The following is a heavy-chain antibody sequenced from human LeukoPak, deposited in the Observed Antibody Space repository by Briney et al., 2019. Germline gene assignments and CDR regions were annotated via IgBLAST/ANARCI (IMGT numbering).Heavy chain of an antibody. V-gene: IGHV3-7*03. CDR3: AKSVAFYGMDV. Sequence: GGSLRLSCAASGFTFSSYWMGWVRQAPGKGLEWVANIKEDGSAKYYLDSVKGRFTISRDNAKNSLYLQMNSLRAEDTAVYYCAKSVAFYGMDVWGQGTTVTVSS. CDR2: IKEDGSAK. D-gene: IGHD4-23*01. CDR1: GFTFSSYW. J-gene: IGHJ6*02.